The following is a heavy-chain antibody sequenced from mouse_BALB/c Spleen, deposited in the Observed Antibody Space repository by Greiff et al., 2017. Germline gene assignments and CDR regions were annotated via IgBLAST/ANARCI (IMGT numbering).Heavy chain of an antibody. D-gene: IGHD1-1*01. CDR1: GFTFSSYA. CDR3: ARGGVVAGDYAMDY. Sequence: EVKLMESGGGLVKPGGSLKLSCAASGFTFSSYAMSWVRQTPEKRLEWVASISSGGSTYYPDSVKGRFTISRDNARNILYLQMSSLRSEDTAMYYCARGGVVAGDYAMDYWGQGTSVTVSS. V-gene: IGHV5-6-5*01. J-gene: IGHJ4*01. CDR2: ISSGGST.